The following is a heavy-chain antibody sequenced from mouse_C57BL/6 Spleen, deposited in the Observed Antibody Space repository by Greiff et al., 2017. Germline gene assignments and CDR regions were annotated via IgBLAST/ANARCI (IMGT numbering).Heavy chain of an antibody. J-gene: IGHJ3*01. D-gene: IGHD2-1*01. V-gene: IGHV5-6*02. CDR2: ISSGGSYT. Sequence: DVKLVESGGDLVKPGGSLKLSCAASGFTFSSYGMSWVRQTPDKRLEWVATISSGGSYTYYPDSVKGRFTISRDNAKNTLYLQMSSLKSEDTAMYYCARGGGNSFAYWGQGTLVTVSA. CDR1: GFTFSSYG. CDR3: ARGGGNSFAY.